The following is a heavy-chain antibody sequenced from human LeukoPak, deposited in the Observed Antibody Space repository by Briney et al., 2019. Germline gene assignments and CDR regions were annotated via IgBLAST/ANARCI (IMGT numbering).Heavy chain of an antibody. CDR1: GITLSDFW. V-gene: IGHV3-15*01. D-gene: IGHD5-24*01. J-gene: IGHJ4*02. Sequence: GGSLRLSCAASGITLSDFWFSWVRQAPGKGLEWVARIKAKLHGETIDYAAPVRGRFIISRDDSRNTVYLQMNSLKFEDTAMYYCTRRSTIWGRGTRVTVSS. CDR2: IKAKLHGETI. CDR3: TRRSTI.